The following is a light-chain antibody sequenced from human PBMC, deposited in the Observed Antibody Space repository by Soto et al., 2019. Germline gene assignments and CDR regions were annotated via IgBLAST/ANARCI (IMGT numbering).Light chain of an antibody. J-gene: IGLJ1*01. CDR1: SSDVGGYNY. CDR2: DVN. Sequence: SALTQPRSVSGSPGQSVTISCTGTSSDVGGYNYVSWYQQHPGKAPKLILYDVNNRPSGVSNHFSGSKSGNTASLVISGLQANDEADYYCSSYSTTNILVFGSGTKAPS. V-gene: IGLV2-11*01. CDR3: SSYSTTNILV.